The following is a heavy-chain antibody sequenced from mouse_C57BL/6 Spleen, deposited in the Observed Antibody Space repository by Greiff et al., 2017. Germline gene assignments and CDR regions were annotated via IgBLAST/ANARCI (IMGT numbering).Heavy chain of an antibody. J-gene: IGHJ2*01. CDR2: IYPGDGDT. CDR1: GYAFSSYW. CDR3: AGSSSYYFDY. Sequence: VKLMESGAELVKPGASVKISCKASGYAFSSYWMNWVKQRPGKGLEWIGQIYPGDGDTNYNGKFKGKATLTADKSSSTAYMQLSSLTSEDSAVYFCAGSSSYYFDYWGQGTTLTVSS. V-gene: IGHV1-80*01. D-gene: IGHD1-1*01.